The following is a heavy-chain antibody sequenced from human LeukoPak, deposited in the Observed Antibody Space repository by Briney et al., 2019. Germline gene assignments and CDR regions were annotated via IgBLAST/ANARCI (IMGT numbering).Heavy chain of an antibody. CDR3: ARSELYYGSESYYHLDY. D-gene: IGHD3-10*01. CDR2: MSYDGRYR. V-gene: IGHV3-30*03. CDR1: GFTFDFYA. Sequence: GGSLRLSCTTSGFTFDFYAMHWVRQAPGKGLEWVAVMSYDGRYRYYADSAKGRFTIPRDNSKRTLYLEMSSLRPEDTALYYCARSELYYGSESYYHLDYWGHGTLVTVSS. J-gene: IGHJ4*01.